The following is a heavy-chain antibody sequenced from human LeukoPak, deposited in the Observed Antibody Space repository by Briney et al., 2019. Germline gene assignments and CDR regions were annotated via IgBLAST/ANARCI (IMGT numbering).Heavy chain of an antibody. V-gene: IGHV1-18*01. CDR1: GYTFTTYG. D-gene: IGHD3-16*02. CDR2: ISAYNGNT. J-gene: IGHJ4*02. CDR3: ARVEDRDYVWGSYRLADY. Sequence: ASVKVSCKASGYTFTTYGISWVRQTPGQGLEWMGWISAYNGNTDYAQKLQGRVTMATDTSTNTAYMELRSLRSDDTAVYYCARVEDRDYVWGSYRLADYWGQGTLVTVSS.